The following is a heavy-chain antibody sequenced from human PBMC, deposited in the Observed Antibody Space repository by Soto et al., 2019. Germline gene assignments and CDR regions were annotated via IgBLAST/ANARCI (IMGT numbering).Heavy chain of an antibody. V-gene: IGHV3-74*01. J-gene: IGHJ4*02. D-gene: IGHD2-2*02. CDR1: GFTFTTYW. Sequence: GGSLRLSCAASGFTFTTYWMHWVRQAPGKGLVWVSHVNSDESTTAYADSVRGRFTISRDNAKNTLYLQMNSLRAEDTAVYYCARTTYTNSRFEYWGQGALVTVSS. CDR2: VNSDESTT. CDR3: ARTTYTNSRFEY.